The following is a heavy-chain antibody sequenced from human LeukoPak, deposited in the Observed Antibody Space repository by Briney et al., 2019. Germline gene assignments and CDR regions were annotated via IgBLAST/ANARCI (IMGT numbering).Heavy chain of an antibody. V-gene: IGHV4-34*01. Sequence: PSETLSLTCAVYGGSFSGYYWSWIRQPPGKGLEWIGKINHSGSTNYNPSLKSRVTISVDTSKNQFSLKLSSVTAADTAVYYCAGYYGMDVWGQGTTVTVSS. CDR1: GGSFSGYY. CDR3: AGYYGMDV. J-gene: IGHJ6*02. CDR2: INHSGST.